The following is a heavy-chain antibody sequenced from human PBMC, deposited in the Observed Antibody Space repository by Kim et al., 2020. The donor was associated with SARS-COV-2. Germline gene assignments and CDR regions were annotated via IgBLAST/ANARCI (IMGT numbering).Heavy chain of an antibody. D-gene: IGHD3-9*01. CDR3: ARKTYYDILTGYYTGRPDFDY. CDR1: GGSFSGYY. CDR2: INHSGST. V-gene: IGHV4-34*01. Sequence: SETLSLTCAVYGGSFSGYYWSWIRQPPGKGLEWIGEINHSGSTNYNPSLKSRVTISVDTSKNQFSLKLSSVTAADTAVYYCARKTYYDILTGYYTGRPDFDYWGQGTLVTVSS. J-gene: IGHJ4*02.